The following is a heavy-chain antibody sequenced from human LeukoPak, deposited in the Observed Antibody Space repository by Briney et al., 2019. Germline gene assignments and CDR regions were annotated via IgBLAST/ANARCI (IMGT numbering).Heavy chain of an antibody. CDR3: TRHTGYISGQYSNYEDS. J-gene: IGHJ4*02. Sequence: PSETLSLTCSLSGGSITNTKYYWGWIRQPPGKGLEWIGSICYTGSTYYNPSLKRRVTLSVDTSKNQFSLKLRSVTAADTALYYCTRHTGYISGQYSNYEDSWGQGTLVTV. D-gene: IGHD4-11*01. V-gene: IGHV4-39*01. CDR2: ICYTGST. CDR1: GGSITNTKYY.